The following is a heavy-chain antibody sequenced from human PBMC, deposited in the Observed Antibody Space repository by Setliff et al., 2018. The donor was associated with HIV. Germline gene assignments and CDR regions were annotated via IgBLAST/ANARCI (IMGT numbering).Heavy chain of an antibody. Sequence: SETLSLTCAVYGGSFSGYYWSWIRQPAGKGLEWIGYIYYSGSTNYNPSLKSRVTISVDTSKNQFSLKLSSVTAADTAVYYCARRERYYDILTGRVFDGFDIWGQGTMVTVSS. V-gene: IGHV4-59*08. CDR2: IYYSGST. CDR1: GGSFSGYY. J-gene: IGHJ3*02. CDR3: ARRERYYDILTGRVFDGFDI. D-gene: IGHD3-9*01.